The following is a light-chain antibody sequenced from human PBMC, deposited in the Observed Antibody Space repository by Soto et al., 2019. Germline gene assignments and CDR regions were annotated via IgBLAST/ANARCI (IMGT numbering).Light chain of an antibody. CDR2: ATA. Sequence: VLTQSPATLSLSPGDGATLSCRASQSIGNYLARYQQKHGQAPRLHIYATANRATGIPARFSGSGAGTDCSLTIRSLEPEYFAVYYFQKRSSWTFNFGPGNKVDI. J-gene: IGKJ3*01. CDR3: QKRSSWTFN. CDR1: QSIGNY. V-gene: IGKV3-11*01.